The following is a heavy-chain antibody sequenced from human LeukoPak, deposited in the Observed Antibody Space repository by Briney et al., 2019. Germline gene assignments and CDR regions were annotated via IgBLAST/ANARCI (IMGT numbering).Heavy chain of an antibody. Sequence: SQTLSLTCTVSGGAISPYYWSWIRQPPGKGLEWIGYVYYSGSTNYNPSLKSRVTISVDTSKSQFSLKLTSVTAADTAVYYCARGGGSGRGNWFDPWGQGSLVIVSS. CDR1: GGAISPYY. CDR2: VYYSGST. V-gene: IGHV4-59*01. CDR3: ARGGGSGRGNWFDP. D-gene: IGHD3-10*01. J-gene: IGHJ5*02.